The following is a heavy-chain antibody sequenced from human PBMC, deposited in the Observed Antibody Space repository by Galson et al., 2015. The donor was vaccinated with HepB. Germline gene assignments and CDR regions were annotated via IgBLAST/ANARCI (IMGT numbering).Heavy chain of an antibody. CDR3: ARKYYHVFDI. Sequence: SLRLSCAASGFTVSSNYMIWVRQAPWKGLEWVSVIYRGGNTYYAHSVEGRFTISRDNSKITLFLQMNSLRAEDSAIYYCARKYYHVFDIWGQGTMVTVSS. J-gene: IGHJ3*02. CDR2: IYRGGNT. D-gene: IGHD3-10*01. CDR1: GFTVSSNY. V-gene: IGHV3-53*01.